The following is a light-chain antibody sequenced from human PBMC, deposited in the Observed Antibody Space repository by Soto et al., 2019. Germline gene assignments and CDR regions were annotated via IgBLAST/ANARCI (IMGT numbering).Light chain of an antibody. V-gene: IGKV1-9*01. J-gene: IGKJ4*01. CDR1: QDIANY. Sequence: DIQLTQSPSFLSASVGDRVTITCRASQDIANYLAWYQQKPGKAPKFLIYDTSTFQSGLPSRFSGSGSGTEFTLTISSLQPEDFATYYCQQVNSYPLTFGGGTKVEIK. CDR2: DTS. CDR3: QQVNSYPLT.